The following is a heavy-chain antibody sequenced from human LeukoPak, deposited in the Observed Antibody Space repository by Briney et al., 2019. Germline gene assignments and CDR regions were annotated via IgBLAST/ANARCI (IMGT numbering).Heavy chain of an antibody. CDR2: INPNSGGT. V-gene: IGHV1-2*02. Sequence: ASVKVSCKASGYTFTGYFTHWVRQAPGQGLDWMGWINPNSGGTNYAQKFQGRVTMTRDTSISTAYMELSRLRSDDTAVYYCALTTVTTPWGQGTLVTVSS. D-gene: IGHD4-17*01. J-gene: IGHJ5*02. CDR3: ALTTVTTP. CDR1: GYTFTGYF.